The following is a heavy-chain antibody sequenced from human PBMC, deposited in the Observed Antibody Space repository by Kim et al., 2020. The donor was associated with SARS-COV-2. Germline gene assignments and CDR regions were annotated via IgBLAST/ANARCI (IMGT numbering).Heavy chain of an antibody. Sequence: GESLKISCKGSGYSFTSYWISWVRQMPGKGLEWMGRIDPSDSYTNYSPSFQGHVTISADKSISTAYLQWSSLKASDTAMYYCARRRIAVAGVNWFDPWGQGTLVTVSS. D-gene: IGHD6-19*01. V-gene: IGHV5-10-1*01. J-gene: IGHJ5*02. CDR1: GYSFTSYW. CDR3: ARRRIAVAGVNWFDP. CDR2: IDPSDSYT.